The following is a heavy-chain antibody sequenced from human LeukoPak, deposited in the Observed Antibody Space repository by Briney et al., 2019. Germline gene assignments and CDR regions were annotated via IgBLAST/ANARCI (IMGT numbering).Heavy chain of an antibody. J-gene: IGHJ3*02. Sequence: GRSLRLSCAASGFTFSSYGMHWVRQTPGMGLEWVAVISYDGSNKYYADSVKGRFTISRDNSKNTLYLQTNSLRAEDTAVYYCAKDDFGDYGDAFEIWGQGTMVTVSS. V-gene: IGHV3-30*18. CDR2: ISYDGSNK. CDR1: GFTFSSYG. CDR3: AKDDFGDYGDAFEI. D-gene: IGHD4-17*01.